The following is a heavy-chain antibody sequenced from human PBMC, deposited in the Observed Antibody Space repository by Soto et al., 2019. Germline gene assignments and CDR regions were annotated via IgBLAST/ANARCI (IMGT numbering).Heavy chain of an antibody. V-gene: IGHV1-18*01. CDR3: ARQPVYSTGRGAFDI. CDR2: ISTYNGNT. Sequence: QVQLEQSGGEVKKAGASVKVSCKASGYTFTRYGITWVRQAPGQGLEWMGRISTYNGNTNYAHKPQHRATITADPTESMASGVLKSLRSPEAAGNLYARQPVYSTGRGAFDIWGQGTMVTVSS. CDR1: GYTFTRYG. D-gene: IGHD6-19*01. J-gene: IGHJ3*02.